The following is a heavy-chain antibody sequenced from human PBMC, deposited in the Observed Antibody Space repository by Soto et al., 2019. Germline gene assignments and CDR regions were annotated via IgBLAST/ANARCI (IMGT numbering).Heavy chain of an antibody. J-gene: IGHJ4*02. Sequence: SETLSLTCAVYGGSFSGYYWSWIRQPPGKGLEWIGEINHSGSTNYNPSLKSRVTISVDTSKNQFSLKLSSVTAADTVVYYCARHSNRNYGLYYFDYWGLGALVTVSS. V-gene: IGHV4-34*01. CDR2: INHSGST. CDR1: GGSFSGYY. CDR3: ARHSNRNYGLYYFDY. D-gene: IGHD4-4*01.